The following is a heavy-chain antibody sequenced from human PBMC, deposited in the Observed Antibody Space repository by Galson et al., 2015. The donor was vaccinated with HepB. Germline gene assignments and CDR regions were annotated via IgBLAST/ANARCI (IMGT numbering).Heavy chain of an antibody. J-gene: IGHJ4*02. V-gene: IGHV3-20*04. D-gene: IGHD3-10*01. CDR1: GFTFDDYG. Sequence: SLRLSCAASGFTFDDYGMNWVRQAPGKGLEWVSGINKNGATRGYADSVKGRFTISRDNAKNSLYRKMNSLTAGDTALYYCARVASDYGSGSYKAPPDYWGQGTLVTVSS. CDR3: ARVASDYGSGSYKAPPDY. CDR2: INKNGATR.